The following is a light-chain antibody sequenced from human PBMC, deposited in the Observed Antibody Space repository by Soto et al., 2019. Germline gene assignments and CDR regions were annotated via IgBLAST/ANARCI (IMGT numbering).Light chain of an antibody. CDR2: TTS. CDR1: QSISNF. CDR3: QQSYSPPRT. J-gene: IGKJ1*01. V-gene: IGKV1-39*01. Sequence: IHMTQYPSSLSVSVLYRVTISFLASQSISNFLNWYQQKSGKAPKLLIHTTSSLQSGVPSRFSGSGSGTDFTLTISSLQPKDFATYYCQQSYSPPRTFGQGTKVDIK.